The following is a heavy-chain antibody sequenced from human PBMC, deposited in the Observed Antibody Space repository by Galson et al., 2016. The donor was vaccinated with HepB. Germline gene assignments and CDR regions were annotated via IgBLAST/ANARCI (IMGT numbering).Heavy chain of an antibody. CDR2: IPSSTSSI. D-gene: IGHD3-10*01. CDR1: GFSLKSYS. Sequence: SLRLSCAASGFSLKSYSMTWVRQAPGKGLEWVSSIPSSTSSIYYADSVKGRFTISRDNAKNSLYLQISSLRAEDTAVYYCERDRGVPAFDFWGQGTLVTVSS. V-gene: IGHV3-21*01. J-gene: IGHJ4*02. CDR3: ERDRGVPAFDF.